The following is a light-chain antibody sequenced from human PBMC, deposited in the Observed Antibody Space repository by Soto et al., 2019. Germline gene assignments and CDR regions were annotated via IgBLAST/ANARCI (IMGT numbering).Light chain of an antibody. CDR1: RGISSY. CDR2: AAS. J-gene: IGKJ2*01. V-gene: IGKV1-9*01. Sequence: DIQLTQSPSFLSASVGDRVTITCRASRGISSYLAWFQQIPGKPPKLVIYAASTLQTGVPSRFSGGGSGTEFTLTISSLQPEDSATYYCQQLDSYPYTFGQGTKLEIK. CDR3: QQLDSYPYT.